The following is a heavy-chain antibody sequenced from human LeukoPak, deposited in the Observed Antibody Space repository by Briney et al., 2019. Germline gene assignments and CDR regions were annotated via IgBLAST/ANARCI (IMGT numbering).Heavy chain of an antibody. V-gene: IGHV1-8*03. CDR2: MNPNSGNT. J-gene: IGHJ3*02. CDR1: GYTFTSYD. CDR3: ARVSSSSWYGAFDI. D-gene: IGHD6-13*01. Sequence: ASVKVSCKASGYTFTSYDINWVRQATGQGLEWMGWMNPNSGNTGYAQKFQGRVTITRNTSISTAYMELSSLRSEDTAVYYCARVSSSSWYGAFDIWGQGTVVTVSS.